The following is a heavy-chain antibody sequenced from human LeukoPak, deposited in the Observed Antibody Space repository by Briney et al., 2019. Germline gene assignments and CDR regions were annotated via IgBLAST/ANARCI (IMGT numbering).Heavy chain of an antibody. J-gene: IGHJ4*02. Sequence: ASVKVSCKVSGYTLTELSMHWVRQAPGKGLEWMRGFDPEDGETIYAQKFQGRVTMTEDTSTDTAYMELSSLRSEDTAVYYCATDNYDSSGYYYDYWGQGTLVTVSS. CDR2: FDPEDGET. CDR3: ATDNYDSSGYYYDY. CDR1: GYTLTELS. D-gene: IGHD3-22*01. V-gene: IGHV1-24*01.